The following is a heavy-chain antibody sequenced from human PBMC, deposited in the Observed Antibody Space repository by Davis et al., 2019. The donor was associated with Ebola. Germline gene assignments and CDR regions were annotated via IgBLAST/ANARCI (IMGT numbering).Heavy chain of an antibody. V-gene: IGHV3-21*01. CDR1: GFTFSRTD. CDR2: INSGSIFI. J-gene: IGHJ4*02. CDR3: ANFGTSSGNN. Sequence: PGGSLRLSCAASGFTFSRTDMNWVRQAPGKGLEWVASINSGSIFINYADSVKGRFTISRDNAKNSLFLQMNSLRAEDTAVYYCANFGTSSGNNWGQGTLVTVSS. D-gene: IGHD6-6*01.